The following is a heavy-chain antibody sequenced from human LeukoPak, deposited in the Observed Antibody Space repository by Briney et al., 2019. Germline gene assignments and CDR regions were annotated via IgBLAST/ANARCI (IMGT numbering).Heavy chain of an antibody. Sequence: PSETLSLTCTVSGGSISSSSYYWGWIRQPPGKGLEWIGSIYYSGSTYYNPSLKSRVTISVDRFKNQFSLKLSSVTAADTAVYYCARSDYYGSGSYYKGTNYFDYWGQGTLVTVSS. CDR2: IYYSGST. D-gene: IGHD3-10*01. J-gene: IGHJ4*02. CDR3: ARSDYYGSGSYYKGTNYFDY. V-gene: IGHV4-39*07. CDR1: GGSISSSSYY.